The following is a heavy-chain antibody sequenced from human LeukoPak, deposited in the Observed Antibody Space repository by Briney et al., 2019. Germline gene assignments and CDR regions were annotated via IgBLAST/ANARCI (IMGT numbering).Heavy chain of an antibody. CDR2: ISSSSSYI. Sequence: GGSLRLSCAASGFTFSSYSMNWVRQAPGKGLEWVSSISSSSSYIYYADSVKGRFTISRDNAKNSLYLQMNSLRAEDTAVYYCARDPNRIAAANNWFDPWGQGTLVTVSS. J-gene: IGHJ5*02. D-gene: IGHD6-13*01. CDR3: ARDPNRIAAANNWFDP. CDR1: GFTFSSYS. V-gene: IGHV3-21*01.